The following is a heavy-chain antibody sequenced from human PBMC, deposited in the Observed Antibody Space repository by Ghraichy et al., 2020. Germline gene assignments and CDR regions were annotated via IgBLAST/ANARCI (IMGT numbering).Heavy chain of an antibody. CDR1: GFTFSSYS. CDR2: ISSSSSTI. D-gene: IGHD6-13*01. J-gene: IGHJ6*02. Sequence: GGSLRLSCAASGFTFSSYSMNWVRQAPGKGLEWVSYISSSSSTIYYADSVKGRFTISRDNAKNSLYLQMNSLRAEDTAVYYCARDPQSIAAAGMGHHYYYYYGMDVWGQGTTVTVSS. CDR3: ARDPQSIAAAGMGHHYYYYYGMDV. V-gene: IGHV3-48*01.